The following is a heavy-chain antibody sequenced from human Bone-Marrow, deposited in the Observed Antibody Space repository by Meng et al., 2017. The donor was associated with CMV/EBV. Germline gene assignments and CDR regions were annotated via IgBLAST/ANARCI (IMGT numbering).Heavy chain of an antibody. J-gene: IGHJ5*02. CDR1: GYTFATCG. CDR3: ARDQIAARPGGFDP. D-gene: IGHD6-6*01. V-gene: IGHV1-18*01. CDR2: ISAYNGNT. Sequence: KASGYTFATCGISWVRQAPGQGFEWMGWISAYNGNTNYAQNCQGRVTMTTDTSTTTAYMELRSLRSDDTAIYYCARDQIAARPGGFDPWGQGTLVTVSS.